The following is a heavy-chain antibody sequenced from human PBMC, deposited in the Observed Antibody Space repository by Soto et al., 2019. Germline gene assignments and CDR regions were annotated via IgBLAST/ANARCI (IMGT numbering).Heavy chain of an antibody. CDR3: ARGLISGSHYSGGWYYFDS. Sequence: ASETLSLTCTVYGGSFSGYYWSWIRQPPGKGLEWIGEINHSGSANYNPSLKSRVTISVHTSSSQFSLELSSVTAADTAVYYCARGLISGSHYSGGWYYFDSWGQGTPVTVSS. CDR1: GGSFSGYY. J-gene: IGHJ4*02. CDR2: INHSGSA. V-gene: IGHV4-34*01. D-gene: IGHD1-26*01.